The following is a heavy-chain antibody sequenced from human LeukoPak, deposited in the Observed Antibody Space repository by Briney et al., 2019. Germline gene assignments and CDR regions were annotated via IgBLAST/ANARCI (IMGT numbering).Heavy chain of an antibody. Sequence: GGSLRLSCAASGFTFSGSPILWVRQASGKGLEWVGRIRSKADNYAAAYAASVQGRCTISRDDSKNTAYLQLNSLKTEDTAVYYCTQSNYWGQGALVTVSS. V-gene: IGHV3-73*01. CDR2: IRSKADNYAA. CDR1: GFTFSGSP. CDR3: TQSNY. J-gene: IGHJ4*02.